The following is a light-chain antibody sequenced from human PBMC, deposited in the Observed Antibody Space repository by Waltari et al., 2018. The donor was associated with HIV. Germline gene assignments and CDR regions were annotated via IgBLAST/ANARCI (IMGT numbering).Light chain of an antibody. CDR1: ENIRNN. CDR3: QQYSRWPPTWT. V-gene: IGKV3-15*01. CDR2: DAF. Sequence: EVVMTQSPGPLSVSPGERATLSCRSSENIRNNLAWYQQKPGQAPRLLFYDAFARATGVPARFSGSGSGTEFTLTISGLQSEDFAIYYCQQYSRWPPTWTFGQGTKVDVK. J-gene: IGKJ1*01.